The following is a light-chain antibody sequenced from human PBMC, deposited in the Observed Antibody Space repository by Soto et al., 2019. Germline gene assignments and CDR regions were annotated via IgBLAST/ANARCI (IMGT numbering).Light chain of an antibody. V-gene: IGKV1-5*03. CDR1: QSIGSL. CDR3: QQFSTFFLT. CDR2: EAS. Sequence: DIQMTQSPSALSASVGDRVTITCRASQSIGSLLVWYQQKPGKAPKLLIYEASSLQSGVPSRFSGSGSGTEFTLTISSLQPDDFGTYYCQQFSTFFLTFGGGTKVDIK. J-gene: IGKJ4*01.